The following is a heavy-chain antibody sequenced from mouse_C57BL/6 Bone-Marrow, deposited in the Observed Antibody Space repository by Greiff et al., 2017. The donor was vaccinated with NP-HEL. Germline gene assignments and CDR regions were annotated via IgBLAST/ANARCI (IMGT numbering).Heavy chain of an antibody. CDR3: ERCIYYGGLNYAIDY. CDR2: ISNLAYSI. J-gene: IGHJ4*01. V-gene: IGHV5-15*01. Sequence: EVKVVESGGGLVQPGGSLKLSCAASGFTFSDYGMAWVRQAPRKGPEWVAFISNLAYSIYYADTVTGRFTISRENAKNTLYLEMSSLRSENTAMYYCERCIYYGGLNYAIDYWGQGTSVTVSS. CDR1: GFTFSDYG. D-gene: IGHD2-1*01.